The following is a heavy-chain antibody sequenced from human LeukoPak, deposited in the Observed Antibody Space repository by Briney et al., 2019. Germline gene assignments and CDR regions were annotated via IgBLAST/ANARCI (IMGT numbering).Heavy chain of an antibody. J-gene: IGHJ3*02. D-gene: IGHD4-17*01. V-gene: IGHV3-21*01. CDR2: ITSSSYI. Sequence: GGSLRLSCAASGFTFSSYSMNWVRQAPGKGLEWVSSITSSSYIYYADSVRGRFTISRGNAKNSLYLQMNSLRAEDTAVYYCARDSVTPVVGVFDIWGQGTMVTVSS. CDR3: ARDSVTPVVGVFDI. CDR1: GFTFSSYS.